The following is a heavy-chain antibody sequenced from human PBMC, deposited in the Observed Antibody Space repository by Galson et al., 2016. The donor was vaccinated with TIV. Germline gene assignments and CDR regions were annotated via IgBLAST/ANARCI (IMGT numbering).Heavy chain of an antibody. CDR1: GDSISSNNYY. Sequence: ETLSLTCTVSGDSISSNNYYWGWIRQPPGKGLEWIGSIYYTGSTFYNPSLKSRVTISVDTSKNQFSLSLSSVTAADTAIYYCAWWGWEPSYFQHWGQGTLGIVSS. V-gene: IGHV4-39*07. D-gene: IGHD1-26*01. J-gene: IGHJ1*01. CDR3: AWWGWEPSYFQH. CDR2: IYYTGST.